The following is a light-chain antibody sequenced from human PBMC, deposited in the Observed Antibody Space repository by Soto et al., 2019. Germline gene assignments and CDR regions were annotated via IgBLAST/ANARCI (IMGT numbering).Light chain of an antibody. CDR3: QQYNNWPFT. CDR2: GAS. CDR1: QTVSSS. V-gene: IGKV3-15*01. J-gene: IGKJ3*01. Sequence: EIVMTQSPATLSVSPGERATLSCRTSQTVSSSLAWYQQKPGQAPRLLIYGASTRATGFPARFSGSGSGTEFTLTISILQSEDFAVYYCQQYNNWPFTFGPGTKVDIK.